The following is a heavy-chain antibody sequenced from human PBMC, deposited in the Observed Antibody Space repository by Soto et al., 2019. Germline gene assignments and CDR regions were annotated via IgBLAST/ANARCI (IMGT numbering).Heavy chain of an antibody. J-gene: IGHJ4*02. D-gene: IGHD4-4*01. Sequence: GGSLRLSCAASGFTFSSYAMHWVRQAPGKGLEWVAVISYDGSNKYYVDSVRGRFTISRDTSKNTLYLQMNSLRTEDTAVYYCARDSVEMATVGDSWGQGTLVTVSS. CDR3: ARDSVEMATVGDS. CDR1: GFTFSSYA. CDR2: ISYDGSNK. V-gene: IGHV3-30-3*01.